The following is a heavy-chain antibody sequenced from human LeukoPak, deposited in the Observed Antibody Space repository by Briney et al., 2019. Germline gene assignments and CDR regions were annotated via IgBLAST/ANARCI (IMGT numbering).Heavy chain of an antibody. CDR2: IYTSGST. Sequence: LSLTCTVSGGSISSGSYYWSWIRQPAGKGREWIVRIYTSGSTNNNPALKSRITIAVKKAKNQFSLKLSSVTAADTAVYYCASPRREMDAFDIWGQGTMVTVSS. D-gene: IGHD5-24*01. V-gene: IGHV4-61*02. CDR3: ASPRREMDAFDI. J-gene: IGHJ3*02. CDR1: GGSISSGSYY.